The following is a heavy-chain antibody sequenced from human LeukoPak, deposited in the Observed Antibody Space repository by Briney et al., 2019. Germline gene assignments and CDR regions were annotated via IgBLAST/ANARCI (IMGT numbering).Heavy chain of an antibody. CDR2: ISPYNGNT. Sequence: ASVKVSCNSSGYGFTSVGITWVRRGPGQGLEWVGWISPYNGNTRYAQKFQGRVAMTTDTSTTTAYMELRGLRFNGTAVYYCARAGSGSGWYFDYWGQGTLVTVSS. CDR3: ARAGSGSGWYFDY. J-gene: IGHJ4*02. CDR1: GYGFTSVG. V-gene: IGHV1-18*01. D-gene: IGHD6-19*01.